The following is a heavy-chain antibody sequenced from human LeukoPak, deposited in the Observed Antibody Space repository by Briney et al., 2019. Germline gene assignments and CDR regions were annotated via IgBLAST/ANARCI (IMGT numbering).Heavy chain of an antibody. CDR2: ISYDGSNK. Sequence: PGGSLRFSCAASGFTFSSYAMHWVRQAPGKGLEWVAVISYDGSNKYYADSVKGRFTISRDNSKNTLYLQMNSLRAEDTAVYYCAREGPIFSDDTIYYYYYGMDVWGQGTTVTVSS. CDR3: AREGPIFSDDTIYYYYYGMDV. CDR1: GFTFSSYA. V-gene: IGHV3-30-3*01. D-gene: IGHD3-3*01. J-gene: IGHJ6*02.